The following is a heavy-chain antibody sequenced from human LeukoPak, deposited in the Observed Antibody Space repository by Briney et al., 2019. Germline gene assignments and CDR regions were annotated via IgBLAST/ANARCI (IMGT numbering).Heavy chain of an antibody. CDR3: AGRQVRGVIIKGYFDY. CDR2: INHSGST. Sequence: SETLSLTCAVYGGSFSGYYWSWIRQPPGKGLEWIGEINHSGSTNYNPSLKSRVTISVDTSKNQFSLKLSSVTAADTAVYYCAGRQVRGVIIKGYFDYWGQGTLVTVSS. V-gene: IGHV4-34*01. CDR1: GGSFSGYY. J-gene: IGHJ4*02. D-gene: IGHD3-10*01.